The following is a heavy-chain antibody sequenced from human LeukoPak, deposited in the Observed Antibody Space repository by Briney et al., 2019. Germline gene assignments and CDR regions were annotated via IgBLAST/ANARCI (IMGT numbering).Heavy chain of an antibody. V-gene: IGHV4-61*02. Sequence: SETLSLTCTVSGGSISSGSYYWSWIRQPAGKGLEWIGRIYTSGSTNYNPSLKSRVTISVDTSKNQFSLKLSSVTAADTAVYYCAREPNRYCSSTRCLDAFDIWGQGTMVTVSS. CDR1: GGSISSGSYY. D-gene: IGHD2-2*01. CDR3: AREPNRYCSSTRCLDAFDI. J-gene: IGHJ3*02. CDR2: IYTSGST.